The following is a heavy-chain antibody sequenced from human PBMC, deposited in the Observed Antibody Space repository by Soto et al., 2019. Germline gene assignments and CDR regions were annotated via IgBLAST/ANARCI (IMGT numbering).Heavy chain of an antibody. J-gene: IGHJ4*02. CDR3: ARDSPSYYDFWSGYYTGYEWDY. V-gene: IGHV1-18*01. D-gene: IGHD3-3*01. CDR2: ISAYNGNT. Sequence: QVQLVQSGAEVKKPGASVKVSCKASGYTFTSYGISWVRQAPGQGLEWMGWISAYNGNTNYAQKLQGRVTMTTDTSTSTAYMELRSLRSDDTAVYYCARDSPSYYDFWSGYYTGYEWDYWGQGTLVTVSS. CDR1: GYTFTSYG.